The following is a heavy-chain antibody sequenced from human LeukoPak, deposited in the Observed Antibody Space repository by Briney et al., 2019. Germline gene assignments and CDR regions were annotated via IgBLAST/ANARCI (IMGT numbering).Heavy chain of an antibody. CDR3: ASQRYSSSWYSAEYFQH. Sequence: QSGGSLRLSCAASGFTFSSYGMTWVRQAPGKGLEWVSYISSSSSTIYYADSVKGRFTISRDNAKNSLYLQMNSLRAEDTAVYYCASQRYSSSWYSAEYFQHWGQGTLVTVSS. CDR2: ISSSSSTI. V-gene: IGHV3-48*04. J-gene: IGHJ1*01. CDR1: GFTFSSYG. D-gene: IGHD6-13*01.